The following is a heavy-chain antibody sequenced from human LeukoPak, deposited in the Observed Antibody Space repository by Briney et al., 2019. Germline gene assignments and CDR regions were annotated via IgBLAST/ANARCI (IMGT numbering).Heavy chain of an antibody. J-gene: IGHJ5*02. CDR1: GGSISSSSYY. D-gene: IGHD5-18*01. CDR3: ARGQGRGYSYGYVGRFDP. Sequence: SETLSLTCTVSGGSISSSSYYWGWIRQPPGTGLEWIGSIYYSGSTYYNPSLKSRVTISVDTSKNQFSLKLSSVTAADTAVYYCARGQGRGYSYGYVGRFDPWGQGTLVTVSS. V-gene: IGHV4-39*01. CDR2: IYYSGST.